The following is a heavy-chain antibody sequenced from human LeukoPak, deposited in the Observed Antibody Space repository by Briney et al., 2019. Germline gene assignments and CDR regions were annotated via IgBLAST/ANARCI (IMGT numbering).Heavy chain of an antibody. CDR3: ARSRCNWNYYYFDY. CDR2: INPNSGGT. D-gene: IGHD1-7*01. Sequence: ASVKVSCKASGYTFTCYYMHWVRQAPGQGLERMGWINPNSGGTNYAQKFQGRVTMTRDTSISTAYMELSRLRSDDTAVYYCARSRCNWNYYYFDYWGQGTLVTVSS. CDR1: GYTFTCYY. J-gene: IGHJ4*02. V-gene: IGHV1-2*02.